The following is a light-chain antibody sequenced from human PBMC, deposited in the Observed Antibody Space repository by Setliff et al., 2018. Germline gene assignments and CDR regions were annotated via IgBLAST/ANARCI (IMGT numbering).Light chain of an antibody. CDR2: EVT. Sequence: QSALTQPPSASGSPGQSVTISCTGTSSDVGAYKYVSWYQQHPGKAPKLMIYEVTRRPSGVPDRFSGSKSGNTASLTVSGLQAEDEADYYCSSYAGSNKLVFGTGTKSPS. V-gene: IGLV2-8*01. CDR3: SSYAGSNKLV. CDR1: SSDVGAYKY. J-gene: IGLJ1*01.